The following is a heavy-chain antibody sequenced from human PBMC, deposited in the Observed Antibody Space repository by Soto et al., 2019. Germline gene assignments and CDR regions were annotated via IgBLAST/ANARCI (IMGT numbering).Heavy chain of an antibody. Sequence: SVKVSCKASGGTFSSYSISWVRQAPGQGLEWMGGIIPIFGTANYAQKFQGRVTITADESTSTAYMELSSLRSEDTAVYYCAKRGYCSSTSCSYYYGMDVWGQGTTVTVSS. CDR3: AKRGYCSSTSCSYYYGMDV. D-gene: IGHD2-2*01. J-gene: IGHJ6*02. CDR1: GGTFSSYS. CDR2: IIPIFGTA. V-gene: IGHV1-69*13.